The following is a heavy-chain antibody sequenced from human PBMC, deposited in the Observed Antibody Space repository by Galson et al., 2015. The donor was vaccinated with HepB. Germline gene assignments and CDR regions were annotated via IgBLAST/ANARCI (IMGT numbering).Heavy chain of an antibody. Sequence: LRLSCAASGFTVCSNYMSWVRQAPGKGLEWVSVIYSGGSTYYADSVKGRFTISRDNSKDTLYLQMNSLRAEDTAVYYCARVSSGRGYFDLWGRGTLVTVSS. J-gene: IGHJ2*01. CDR2: IYSGGST. D-gene: IGHD6-19*01. CDR1: GFTVCSNY. CDR3: ARVSSGRGYFDL. V-gene: IGHV3-53*01.